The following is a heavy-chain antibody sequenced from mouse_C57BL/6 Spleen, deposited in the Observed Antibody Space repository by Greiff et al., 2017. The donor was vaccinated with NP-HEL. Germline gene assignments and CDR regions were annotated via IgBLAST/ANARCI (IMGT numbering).Heavy chain of an antibody. V-gene: IGHV14-4*01. CDR2: IDPENGDT. Sequence: EVQGVESGAELVRPGASVKLSCTASGFNIKDDYMHWVKQRPEQGLEWIGWIDPENGDTEYASKFQGKATITADTSSNTAYLQLSSLTSEDTAVYYCTTTVEDFDYWGQGTTLTVSS. CDR1: GFNIKDDY. D-gene: IGHD1-1*01. CDR3: TTTVEDFDY. J-gene: IGHJ2*01.